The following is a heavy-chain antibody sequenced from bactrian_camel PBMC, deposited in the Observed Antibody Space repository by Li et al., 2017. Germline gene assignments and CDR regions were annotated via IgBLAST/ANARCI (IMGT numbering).Heavy chain of an antibody. CDR2: ISINGPT. Sequence: VQLVESGGGSVQAGGFLKVSCTASGFSFDDADMSWYRRPPGNECEMVAVISINGPTYYADSVKGRFTVSRDDAKSTLYLQMNSLKPEDTAVYYCVTHEVRGTWYELGFQYWGQGTQVTVS. CDR3: VTHEVRGTWYELGFQY. J-gene: IGHJ4*01. D-gene: IGHD6*01. CDR1: GFSFDDAD. V-gene: IGHV3S55*01.